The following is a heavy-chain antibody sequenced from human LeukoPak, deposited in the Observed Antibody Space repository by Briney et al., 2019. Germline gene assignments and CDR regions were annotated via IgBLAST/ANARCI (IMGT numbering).Heavy chain of an antibody. CDR2: IYYSGST. V-gene: IGHV4-30-4*01. Sequence: DPSQTLSLTCSVCGGSISSGDYYWSWIRQPPGKGLEWIGYIYYSGSTYYNPSLKSRVTISVDTSKHQFSLKLSSVTAADTAVYYCASIRDDCSSTSCRGPFDYWGPGTLVSVSS. D-gene: IGHD2-2*01. J-gene: IGHJ4*02. CDR1: GGSISSGDYY. CDR3: ASIRDDCSSTSCRGPFDY.